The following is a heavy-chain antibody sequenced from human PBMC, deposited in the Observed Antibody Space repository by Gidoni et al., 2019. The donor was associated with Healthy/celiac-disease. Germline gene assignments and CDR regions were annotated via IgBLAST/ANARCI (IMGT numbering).Heavy chain of an antibody. CDR2: VDPEDGAT. V-gene: IGHV1-69-2*01. J-gene: IGHJ5*02. Sequence: EVQLVQSGAEVKKPGATVKISCKVSGYTFTDYYMHSVHQAPGKGLDWMGLVDPEDGATIYAEKFQGRVTITADTSTDTAYMELSSLRSEDTAVYYCATDRRKITISRGPVVARYNWFDPWGQGTLVTVSS. CDR1: GYTFTDYY. CDR3: ATDRRKITISRGPVVARYNWFDP. D-gene: IGHD3-3*01.